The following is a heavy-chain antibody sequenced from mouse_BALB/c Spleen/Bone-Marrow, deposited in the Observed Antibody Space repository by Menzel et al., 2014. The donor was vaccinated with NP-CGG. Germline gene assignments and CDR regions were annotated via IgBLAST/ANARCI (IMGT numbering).Heavy chain of an antibody. V-gene: IGHV1S127*01. CDR2: IDPSDTET. Sequence: QVQLQQSGPQLVRPGASMKISCKASGYSFTTYWMHWVKQRPGQGLEWIGMIDPSDTETRLNERFKDKATLTVDKSSSTAYMQLSIPTSEDSAVYYCARGPNWDGPAWFVYWGQGTLVTVSA. D-gene: IGHD4-1*01. CDR1: GYSFTTYW. CDR3: ARGPNWDGPAWFVY. J-gene: IGHJ3*01.